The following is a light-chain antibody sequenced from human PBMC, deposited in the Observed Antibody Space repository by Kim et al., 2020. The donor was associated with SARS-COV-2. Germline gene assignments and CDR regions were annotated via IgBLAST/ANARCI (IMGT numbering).Light chain of an antibody. V-gene: IGLV1-44*01. CDR1: SSNIGGNR. J-gene: IGLJ1*01. CDR2: NND. CDR3: AAWDASLKGYV. Sequence: GQRVTISCSGSSSNIGGNRVNWYQQLPGTAPRLLIYNNDQRPSGVPDRFSGSKSDTSASLAISGLQSQDEAQYYCAAWDASLKGYVFGLGTKVTVL.